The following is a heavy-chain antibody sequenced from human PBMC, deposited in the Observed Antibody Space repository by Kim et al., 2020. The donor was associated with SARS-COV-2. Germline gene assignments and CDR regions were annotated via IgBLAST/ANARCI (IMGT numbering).Heavy chain of an antibody. V-gene: IGHV4-34*01. J-gene: IGHJ4*02. CDR3: AKGAGSSWYPSDY. Sequence: SETLSLTCAVYGGSFSGYYWSWIRQPPGKVLEWIGEINHSGSTNYNPSLKSRVTISVDTSKNQFSLKLSSVTAADTAVYYCAKGAGSSWYPSDYWGQGTLVTVSS. D-gene: IGHD6-13*01. CDR1: GGSFSGYY. CDR2: INHSGST.